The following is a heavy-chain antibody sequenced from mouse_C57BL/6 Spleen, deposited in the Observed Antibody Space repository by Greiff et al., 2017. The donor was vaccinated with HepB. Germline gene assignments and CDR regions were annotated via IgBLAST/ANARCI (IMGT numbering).Heavy chain of an antibody. CDR1: GYTFTSYW. J-gene: IGHJ2*01. CDR2: IDPSDSET. V-gene: IGHV1-52*01. D-gene: IGHD1-1*01. CDR3: ARGGITTVVATEN. Sequence: QVQLKQPGAELVRPGSSVKLSCKASGYTFTSYWMHWVKQRPIQGLEWIGNIDPSDSETHYNQKFKDKATLTVDKSSSTAYMQLSSLTSEDSAVYYCARGGITTVVATENWGQGTTLTVSS.